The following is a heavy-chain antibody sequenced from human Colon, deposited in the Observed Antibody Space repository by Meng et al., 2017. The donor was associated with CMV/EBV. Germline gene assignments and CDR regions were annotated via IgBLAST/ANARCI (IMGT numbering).Heavy chain of an antibody. CDR3: TPGIADN. CDR1: GFTFGDYA. D-gene: IGHD6-13*01. V-gene: IGHV3-49*04. Sequence: GVLRLSCTASGFTFGDYAMSWVRQAPGKGLEWVGFIRSKAYGGTTEYAASVKGRFTISRDDSKSIAYLQMNSLKTEDTAVYYCTPGIADNWGQGTLVTVSS. J-gene: IGHJ4*02. CDR2: IRSKAYGGTT.